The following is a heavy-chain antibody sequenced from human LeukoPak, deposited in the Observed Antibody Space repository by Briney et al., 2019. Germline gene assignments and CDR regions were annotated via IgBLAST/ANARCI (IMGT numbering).Heavy chain of an antibody. CDR2: IYYSGST. CDR1: GGSISSSSYY. CDR3: ARDGVVVVTAELHFDS. J-gene: IGHJ4*02. D-gene: IGHD2-21*02. Sequence: SETLSLTCTVSGGSISSSSYYWGWIRQPPGKGLEWIGSIYYSGSTYYNPSLKSRVTISVDTSKNQFSLKLSSVTAADTAVYYCARDGVVVVTAELHFDSWGQGTLVTVSS. V-gene: IGHV4-39*07.